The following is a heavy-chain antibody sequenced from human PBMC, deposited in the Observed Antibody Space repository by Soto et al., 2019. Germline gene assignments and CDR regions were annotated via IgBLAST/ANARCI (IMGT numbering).Heavy chain of an antibody. CDR1: GFIFSSYA. Sequence: EVQMLESGGGLVQPGGSLRLSCAASGFIFSSYAMSWVRQAPVRGLEWVSSISDSGGRTHYADSVKGLFTISRDNSKNLLYLQMNALRAEDTAVYYCSKSNYDLLTCYYIPFDYWGQGTLVTV. CDR2: ISDSGGRT. CDR3: SKSNYDLLTCYYIPFDY. J-gene: IGHJ4*02. D-gene: IGHD3-9*01. V-gene: IGHV3-23*01.